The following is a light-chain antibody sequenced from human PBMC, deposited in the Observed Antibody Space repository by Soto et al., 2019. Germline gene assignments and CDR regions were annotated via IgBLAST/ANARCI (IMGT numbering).Light chain of an antibody. V-gene: IGKV3-20*01. J-gene: IGKJ1*01. CDR2: GAS. CDR1: QSVSSSY. CDR3: QQYGNSPQT. Sequence: NVFTQAPSTLSLSPGEGATLSCRASQSVSSSYLAWYQQKPGQAPRLLIYGASSRATGIPDRFSGSGSGTDFTLTISRLEPEDFAVYYCQQYGNSPQTFGQGTKVDIK.